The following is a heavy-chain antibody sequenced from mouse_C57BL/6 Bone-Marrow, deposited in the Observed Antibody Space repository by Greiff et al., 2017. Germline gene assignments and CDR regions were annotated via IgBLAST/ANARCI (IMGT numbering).Heavy chain of an antibody. Sequence: VQLQQSGPGLVKPSQSLSLTCSVTGYSITSGYYWNWIRQFPGNKLEWMGYISYDGSNNYNPSLKNRISITRDTSKNQFFLKLNSVTTEDTATYYCARGGPIAWFAYWGQGTLVTVSA. CDR3: ARGGPIAWFAY. V-gene: IGHV3-6*01. CDR2: ISYDGSN. D-gene: IGHD3-3*01. CDR1: GYSITSGYY. J-gene: IGHJ3*01.